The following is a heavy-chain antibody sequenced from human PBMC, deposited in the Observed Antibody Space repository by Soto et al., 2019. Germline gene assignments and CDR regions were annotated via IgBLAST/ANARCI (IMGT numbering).Heavy chain of an antibody. CDR1: GYTFTSYW. CDR3: ARRSGGYDH. CDR2: IYPADSDT. D-gene: IGHD3-22*01. J-gene: IGHJ4*02. Sequence: PGESLKISCKGSGYTFTSYWVGWVRQMPGKGPEWMAIIYPADSDTRYNPSLQGQVTISADMSTSTAYLQWSSLKASDTAMYYCARRSGGYDHWGQGTLVTVSS. V-gene: IGHV5-51*01.